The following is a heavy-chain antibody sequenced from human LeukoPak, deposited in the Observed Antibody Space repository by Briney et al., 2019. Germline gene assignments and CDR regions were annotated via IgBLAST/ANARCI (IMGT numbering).Heavy chain of an antibody. V-gene: IGHV4-34*01. J-gene: IGHJ5*02. CDR2: INHSGVS. CDR1: GGSFSPYY. D-gene: IGHD4-11*01. Sequence: PSETLSLTCTVYGGSFSPYYWSWIRQPPGKGLEWIGEINHSGVSNYNPSLKSRVTLSQDTSKNQTSLKLTSVTAADTGVYYCARDGGSSNYWFDTWGQGTLVTVFS. CDR3: ARDGGSSNYWFDT.